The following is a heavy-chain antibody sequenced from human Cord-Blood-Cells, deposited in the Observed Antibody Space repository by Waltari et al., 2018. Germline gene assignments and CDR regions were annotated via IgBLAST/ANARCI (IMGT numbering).Heavy chain of an antibody. CDR1: GYSISSGYY. CDR2: IYHSGST. CDR3: ASGVVVPANYWFDP. D-gene: IGHD2-2*01. V-gene: IGHV4-38-2*02. Sequence: QVQLQESGPGLVKPSEPLSLTCTVSGYSISSGYYWGWIRQPPGKGLEWIGSIYHSGSTYYNPALKSRVTISVDTSKNQFSLKLSSVTAADTAVYYCASGVVVPANYWFDPWGQGTLVTVSS. J-gene: IGHJ5*02.